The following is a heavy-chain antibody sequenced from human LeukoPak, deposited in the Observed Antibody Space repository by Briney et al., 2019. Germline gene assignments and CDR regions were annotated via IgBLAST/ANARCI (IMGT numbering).Heavy chain of an antibody. CDR2: IKSKTDGGTT. V-gene: IGHV3-15*01. Sequence: GGSLRLSCAASGFTFSNAWMSWVRQAPGKGLEWVGRIKSKTDGGTTDYAAPVKGRFTISRDGSKNTLYLQMNSLKTEDIAVYYCTTMPGGSSWYVFRDYWGQGTLVTVSS. D-gene: IGHD6-13*01. CDR3: TTMPGGSSWYVFRDY. J-gene: IGHJ4*02. CDR1: GFTFSNAW.